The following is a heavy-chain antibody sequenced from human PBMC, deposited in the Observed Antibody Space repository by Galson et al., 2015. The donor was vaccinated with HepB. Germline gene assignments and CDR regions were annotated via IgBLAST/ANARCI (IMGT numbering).Heavy chain of an antibody. D-gene: IGHD6-6*01. CDR1: GFNISNNF. CDR3: ARPYSTSSSYYYGMDV. V-gene: IGHV3-66*04. Sequence: SLRLSCAVSGFNISNNFITWVRRAPGRGLEWVSVTSKNGYVHYADSVKGRFTISGDNSENTLYLQMNSLRVDDTAVYYCARPYSTSSSYYYGMDVWGQGTTVTVSS. J-gene: IGHJ6*02. CDR2: TSKNGYV.